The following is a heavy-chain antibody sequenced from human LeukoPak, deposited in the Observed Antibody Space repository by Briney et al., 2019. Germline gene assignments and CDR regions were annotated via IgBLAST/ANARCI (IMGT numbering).Heavy chain of an antibody. J-gene: IGHJ4*02. V-gene: IGHV1-24*01. CDR3: ARGSRYDILTGYLDY. D-gene: IGHD3-9*01. CDR1: GYTLTELS. Sequence: ASVKVSCKVSGYTLTELSMHWVRQAPGKGLEWMGGFDPEDGETIYAQKFQGRVTMTEDTSTDTAYMELSSLRSEDTAVYYCARGSRYDILTGYLDYWGQGTLVTVSS. CDR2: FDPEDGET.